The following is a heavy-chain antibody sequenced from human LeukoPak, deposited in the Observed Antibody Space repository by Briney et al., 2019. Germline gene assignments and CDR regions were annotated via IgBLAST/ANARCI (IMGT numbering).Heavy chain of an antibody. CDR1: GGSISSYY. V-gene: IGHV4-59*01. Sequence: PSEALSLTCTVSGGSISSYYWSWIRQPPRKELEWIGYIYYSGSTNYNPSLNSRVTISVDTSKNQFSLKLSSVTSADTAVYYCARDSEYYDSSGYYYGPRGWFDPWGQGTLVTVSS. CDR3: ARDSEYYDSSGYYYGPRGWFDP. D-gene: IGHD3-22*01. J-gene: IGHJ5*02. CDR2: IYYSGST.